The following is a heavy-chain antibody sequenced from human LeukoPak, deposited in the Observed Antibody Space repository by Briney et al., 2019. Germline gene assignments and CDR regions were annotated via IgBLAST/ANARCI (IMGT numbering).Heavy chain of an antibody. D-gene: IGHD1-1*01. V-gene: IGHV3-23*01. CDR1: GFTFINYA. J-gene: IGHJ4*02. Sequence: PGGSLRLSCVGSGFTFINYAMTWVRQSPARGLEYVSSSSGSGASTHYADSVKGRFTISRDNSRNTLYLEMSSLRVEDTAVYFCAKSRSGSANWALQIFDNWGQGTLVTVSS. CDR3: AKSRSGSANWALQIFDN. CDR2: SSGSGAST.